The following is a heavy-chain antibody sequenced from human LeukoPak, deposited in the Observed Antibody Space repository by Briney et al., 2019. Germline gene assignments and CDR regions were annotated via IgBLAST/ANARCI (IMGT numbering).Heavy chain of an antibody. CDR3: TTASRGTYSSSWYHY. V-gene: IGHV3-15*01. CDR2: IKSKTDGGTT. J-gene: IGHJ4*02. CDR1: GFTFSNAW. Sequence: GGSLRLSCAASGFTFSNAWMSWVRQAPGKGLEWVGRIKSKTDGGTTVYAAPVKGRFTISRDDSKNTLFLQMNSLKPEDTAVYYCTTASRGTYSSSWYHYWGQGTLVTVSS. D-gene: IGHD6-13*01.